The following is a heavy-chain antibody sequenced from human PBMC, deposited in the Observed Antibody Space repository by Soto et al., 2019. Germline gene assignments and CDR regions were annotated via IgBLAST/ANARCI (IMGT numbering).Heavy chain of an antibody. CDR1: GGSFSGYY. CDR2: INHSGST. CDR3: ARYSSSSEAFDY. J-gene: IGHJ4*02. Sequence: QVQLQQWGAGLLKPSETLSLTCAVYGGSFSGYYWSWIRQPPGKGLEWIGEINHSGSTNYNPSLKSRVTRSVDTSKNQFSLKLSSVTAADTAVYYCARYSSSSEAFDYWGQGTLVTVSS. V-gene: IGHV4-34*01. D-gene: IGHD6-6*01.